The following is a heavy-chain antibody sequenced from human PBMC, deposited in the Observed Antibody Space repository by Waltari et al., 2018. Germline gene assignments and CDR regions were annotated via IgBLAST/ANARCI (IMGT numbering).Heavy chain of an antibody. J-gene: IGHJ4*02. CDR3: ARDGGGEYSSSWYHCDY. D-gene: IGHD6-13*01. CDR1: GFTFSTST. CDR2: VSYDGSNK. V-gene: IGHV3-30-3*01. Sequence: QVQLVESGGGVVQPGRSLRLSCAASGFTFSTSTIHWVRQAPGKGLEWVAVVSYDGSNKYFADSVKGRFTISRDNSKNTLYRQMNSLGAEDTAVYYCARDGGGEYSSSWYHCDYWGQGTLVTVSS.